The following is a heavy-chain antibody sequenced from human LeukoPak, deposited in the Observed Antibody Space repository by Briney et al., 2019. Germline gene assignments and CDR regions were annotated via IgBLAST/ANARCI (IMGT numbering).Heavy chain of an antibody. CDR1: GYTFTSYG. CDR2: ISAYKGDT. D-gene: IGHD6-13*01. Sequence: ASVNLSRTFPGYTFTSYGITWVRQAPAQGREWMGLISAYKGDTNSAHKPPGRVTITTYTHTNTTYMERRSLRSRATAPFYCASDWASSSWSTEYHTYNWFAPWGERTLVTVSS. CDR3: ASDWASSSWSTEYHTYNWFAP. J-gene: IGHJ5*02. V-gene: IGHV1-18*01.